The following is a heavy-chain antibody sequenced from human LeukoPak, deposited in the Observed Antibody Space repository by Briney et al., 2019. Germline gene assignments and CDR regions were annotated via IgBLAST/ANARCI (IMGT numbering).Heavy chain of an antibody. V-gene: IGHV3-74*01. D-gene: IGHD5-24*01. CDR3: TRHEDGYDDF. CDR1: GFTFSTYS. CDR2: INSDVINT. Sequence: GGSLRLSCSASGFTFSTYSRNWVRQAPGKGREGVSRINSDVINTSYADSVKGRFTISRDNDKNTLNLQMTSLRVEDTAVYYCTRHEDGYDDFWGQGTLVTVSS. J-gene: IGHJ4*02.